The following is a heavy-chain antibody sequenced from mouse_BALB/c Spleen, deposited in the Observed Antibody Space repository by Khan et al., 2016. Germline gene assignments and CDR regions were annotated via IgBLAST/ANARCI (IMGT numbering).Heavy chain of an antibody. J-gene: IGHJ1*01. CDR2: FYPGNGDT. CDR3: ARSVHDYDGWFFDV. V-gene: IGHV1-12*01. CDR1: GYTFNSYN. Sequence: LPPSGSELVKPGASVKMPCKASGYTFNSYNMHWVKQTPGQGLEWIGIFYPGNGDTSYDQQFKGKATLTADKSSSTDYMQISRLASEDSAVYYCARSVHDYDGWFFDVWGAGTTITVSS. D-gene: IGHD2-4*01.